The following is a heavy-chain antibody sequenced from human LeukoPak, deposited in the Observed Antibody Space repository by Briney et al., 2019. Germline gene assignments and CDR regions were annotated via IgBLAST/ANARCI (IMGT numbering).Heavy chain of an antibody. D-gene: IGHD5-12*01. CDR3: ARDLSIVATIAALDV. CDR1: GFTFSSYA. J-gene: IGHJ6*04. Sequence: PGGSLRLSCAASGFTFSSYAMSWVRQAPGKGLEWVSYISSSSSTIYYADSVKGRFTISSDNAKNSLYLQMNSLRAEDTAVYYCARDLSIVATIAALDVWGKGTTVTVSS. V-gene: IGHV3-48*01. CDR2: ISSSSSTI.